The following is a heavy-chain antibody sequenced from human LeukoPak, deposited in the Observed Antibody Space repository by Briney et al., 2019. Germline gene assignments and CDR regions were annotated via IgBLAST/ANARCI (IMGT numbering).Heavy chain of an antibody. CDR3: ARANDYGDYVRSGGLAFDI. CDR1: GYTFTGYY. V-gene: IGHV1-2*02. D-gene: IGHD4-17*01. Sequence: ASVKVSCKASGYTFTGYYMHWVRQAPGQGLECMGWINPNSGGTNYAQKLQGRVTMTTDTSTSTAYMELRSLRSDDTAVYYCARANDYGDYVRSGGLAFDIWGQGTMVTVSS. J-gene: IGHJ3*02. CDR2: INPNSGGT.